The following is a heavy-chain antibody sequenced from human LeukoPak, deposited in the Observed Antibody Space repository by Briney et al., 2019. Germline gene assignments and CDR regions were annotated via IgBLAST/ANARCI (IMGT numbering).Heavy chain of an antibody. D-gene: IGHD3-10*01. CDR2: ISYDGSNK. CDR1: GFTFSSYT. Sequence: GGSLRLSCAASGFTFSSYTMHWVRQAPGKGLEWVAVISYDGSNKYYTDSVKGRFTFSRDNSKNTLYLQMNSLRAEDTAVYYCARNYYGSGTYIPYYYGMDVWGQGTTVTVSS. V-gene: IGHV3-30-3*01. J-gene: IGHJ6*02. CDR3: ARNYYGSGTYIPYYYGMDV.